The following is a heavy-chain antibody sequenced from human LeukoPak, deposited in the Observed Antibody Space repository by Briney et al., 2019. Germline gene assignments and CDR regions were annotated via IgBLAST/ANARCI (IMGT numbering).Heavy chain of an antibody. Sequence: GASVKVSCKASGYTFTSYDINWVRQATGQGLEWMGWMNPNSGNTGYAQKFQGRVTMTRNTSISTAYMELSSLRSEDTAVYYCARGREGVAGIDRDSGGATDYWGQGTLVTVSS. CDR1: GYTFTSYD. J-gene: IGHJ4*02. D-gene: IGHD6-19*01. CDR2: MNPNSGNT. V-gene: IGHV1-8*01. CDR3: ARGREGVAGIDRDSGGATDY.